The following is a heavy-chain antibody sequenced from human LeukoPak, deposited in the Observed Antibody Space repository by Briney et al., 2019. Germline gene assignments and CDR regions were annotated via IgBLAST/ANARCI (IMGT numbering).Heavy chain of an antibody. V-gene: IGHV3-23*01. CDR1: GFTFSSYA. CDR2: ISGSGGST. CDR3: AKGTSYDFWSGYYYFDY. Sequence: GGSLRLSCAASGFTFSSYAMSWVRQAPGKGLEWVSAISGSGGSTYYADSVKGRFTISRDNSENTLYLQMNSLRAEDTAVYYCAKGTSYDFWSGYYYFDYWGQGTLVTVSS. J-gene: IGHJ4*02. D-gene: IGHD3-3*01.